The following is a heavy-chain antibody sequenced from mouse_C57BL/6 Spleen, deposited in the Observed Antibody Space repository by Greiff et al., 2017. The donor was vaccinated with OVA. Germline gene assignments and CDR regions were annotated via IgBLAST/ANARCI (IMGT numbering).Heavy chain of an antibody. V-gene: IGHV2-2*01. J-gene: IGHJ4*01. CDR3: ASFTHYAMDY. D-gene: IGHD1-1*01. Sequence: QVQLKESGPGLVQPSQSLSITCTVSGFSLTSYGVHWVRQSPGKGLEWLGVIWSGGSTDYNAAFISRLSISKDNSKSQVFFKMNSLQADDTAIYYCASFTHYAMDYWGQGTSVTVSS. CDR1: GFSLTSYG. CDR2: IWSGGST.